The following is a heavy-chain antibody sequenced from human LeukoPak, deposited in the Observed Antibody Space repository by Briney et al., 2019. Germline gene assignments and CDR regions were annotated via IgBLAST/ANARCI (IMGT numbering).Heavy chain of an antibody. CDR2: IDTAGDR. CDR1: GFTFRNYD. CDR3: ARGGSLYDASYYYYLDV. Sequence: GGSLRLSCATSGFTFRNYDMHWVRQASGKGLEWVSAIDTAGDRSYPVSVKGRFTISRENAKSSLYLQMNNLRAGDTAVYYCARGGSLYDASYYYYLDVWGKGTRATVSS. V-gene: IGHV3-13*01. D-gene: IGHD2/OR15-2a*01. J-gene: IGHJ6*03.